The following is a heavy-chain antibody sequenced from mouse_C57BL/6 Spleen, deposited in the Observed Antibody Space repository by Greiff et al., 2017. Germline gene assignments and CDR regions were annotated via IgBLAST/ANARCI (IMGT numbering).Heavy chain of an antibody. CDR3: ARGGYGSSYRYAMDY. CDR1: GYAFTNYL. D-gene: IGHD1-1*01. CDR2: INPGSGGT. Sequence: VQLQESGAELVRPGTSVKVSCKASGYAFTNYLIEWVKQRPGQGLEWIGVINPGSGGTNYNEKVKGKATLTADKSSSTAYMQLSSLTSEDSAVYFCARGGYGSSYRYAMDYWGQGTSVTVSS. V-gene: IGHV1-54*01. J-gene: IGHJ4*01.